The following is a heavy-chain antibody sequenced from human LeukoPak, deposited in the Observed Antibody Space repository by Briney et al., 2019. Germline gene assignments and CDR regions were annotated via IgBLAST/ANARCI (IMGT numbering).Heavy chain of an antibody. CDR1: GGSFSGYY. V-gene: IGHV4-34*01. CDR2: INHSGST. Sequence: SETLSLTCAVYGGSFSGYYWSWIRQPPGKGLEWIGEINHSGSTNYNPSLKSRVTISVDTSKNQFSLKLSSVTAADTAVYYCAGGQFRDGYNKGWFDPWGQGTLVTVSS. D-gene: IGHD5-24*01. CDR3: AGGQFRDGYNKGWFDP. J-gene: IGHJ5*02.